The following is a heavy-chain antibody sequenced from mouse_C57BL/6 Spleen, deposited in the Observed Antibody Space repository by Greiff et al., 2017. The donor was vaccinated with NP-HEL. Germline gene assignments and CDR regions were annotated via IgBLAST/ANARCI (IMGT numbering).Heavy chain of an antibody. CDR2: FYPGSGSI. V-gene: IGHV1-62-2*01. Sequence: QVHVKQSGAELVKPGASVKLSCKASGYTFTEYTIHWVKQRSGQGLEWIGWFYPGSGSIKYNEKFKDKATLTADKSSSTVYMELSRLTSEDSAVYFCARHALYGYDVSWFAYWGQGTLVTVSA. D-gene: IGHD2-2*01. CDR1: GYTFTEYT. CDR3: ARHALYGYDVSWFAY. J-gene: IGHJ3*01.